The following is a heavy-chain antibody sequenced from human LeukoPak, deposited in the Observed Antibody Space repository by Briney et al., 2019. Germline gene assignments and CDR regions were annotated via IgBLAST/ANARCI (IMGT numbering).Heavy chain of an antibody. CDR1: GGSVNNDAYY. CDR3: ARGASSQYFPFDY. D-gene: IGHD2/OR15-2a*01. CDR2: IHYSGST. J-gene: IGHJ4*02. Sequence: PSQTLSLTCTVSGGSVNNDAYYWSWIRQPPGKGLEWIGNIHYSGSTYYDPSLKSRVTISIDNSKNQFSLKVSPVTAADTAMYYCARGASSQYFPFDYWGQGTLVTVSS. V-gene: IGHV4-30-2*01.